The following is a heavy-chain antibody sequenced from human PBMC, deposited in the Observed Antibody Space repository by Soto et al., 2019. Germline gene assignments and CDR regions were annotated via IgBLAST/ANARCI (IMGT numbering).Heavy chain of an antibody. V-gene: IGHV3-74*01. Sequence: PGGSLRLSCAASGFTFSSYWMHWVRQAPGKGLVWVSRIDSDGTTTSYADSVKGRFTISRDNAKNTLYVQMNSLRAEDTAVYYCAREKSGIAATGTQTYYGMDVWGQGTMVTVSS. CDR2: IDSDGTTT. J-gene: IGHJ6*02. CDR3: AREKSGIAATGTQTYYGMDV. CDR1: GFTFSSYW. D-gene: IGHD6-13*01.